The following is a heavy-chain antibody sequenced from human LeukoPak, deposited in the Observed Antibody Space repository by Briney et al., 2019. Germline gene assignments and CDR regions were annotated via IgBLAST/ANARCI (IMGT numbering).Heavy chain of an antibody. V-gene: IGHV3-23*01. Sequence: PGGSLRLSCAASGFTFSSYAMSWVRQAPGKGLEWVSAISGSGGSTYYADSVKGRFTISRDNSKNTLYLQMNSLRAEDTAVYYCAKADPYYYDSSGYYLDWGQGTLVTVSS. CDR2: ISGSGGST. D-gene: IGHD3-22*01. J-gene: IGHJ4*02. CDR3: AKADPYYYDSSGYYLD. CDR1: GFTFSSYA.